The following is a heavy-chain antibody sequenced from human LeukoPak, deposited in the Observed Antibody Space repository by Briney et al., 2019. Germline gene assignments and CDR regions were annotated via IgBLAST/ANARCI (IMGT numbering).Heavy chain of an antibody. Sequence: SETLSLTCAVYGGSFSGYYWSWIRQPPGKGLEWIGEINHSGSTNYNPSLKSRVTISVDTSKNQFSLKLSSVTAADTAVYYCARGALSGAPDDYWGQGTLVTVSS. D-gene: IGHD3-3*01. CDR3: ARGALSGAPDDY. CDR2: INHSGST. CDR1: GGSFSGYY. J-gene: IGHJ4*02. V-gene: IGHV4-34*01.